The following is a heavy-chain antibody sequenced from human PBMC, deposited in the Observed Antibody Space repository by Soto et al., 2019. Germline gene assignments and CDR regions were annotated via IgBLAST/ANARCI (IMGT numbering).Heavy chain of an antibody. CDR3: ARESSPPRGQLVELTY. CDR1: GYTFTSYG. Sequence: ASVKVSCKASGYTFTSYGISWVRQAPGQGLEWMGWISAYNGNTNYAQKLQGRVTMTTDTSTSTAYMELRSLRSDDTAVYYCARESSPPRGQLVELTYWGQGTLVTVSS. J-gene: IGHJ4*02. V-gene: IGHV1-18*01. D-gene: IGHD6-6*01. CDR2: ISAYNGNT.